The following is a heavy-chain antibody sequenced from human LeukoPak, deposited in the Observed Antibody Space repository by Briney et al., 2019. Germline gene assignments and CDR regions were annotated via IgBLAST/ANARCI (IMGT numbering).Heavy chain of an antibody. CDR1: GFTFSSYW. CDR3: ARGYDFWSGPHAFDI. V-gene: IGHV3-7*01. Sequence: GGSLRLSCAASGFTFSSYWMSWVRQAPGKGLEWVANIKQDGSEKYYVDSVKGRFTISRDNAKNSLYLQMNSLRAEDTAVYYCARGYDFWSGPHAFDIWGQGTMVTVSS. D-gene: IGHD3-3*01. CDR2: IKQDGSEK. J-gene: IGHJ3*02.